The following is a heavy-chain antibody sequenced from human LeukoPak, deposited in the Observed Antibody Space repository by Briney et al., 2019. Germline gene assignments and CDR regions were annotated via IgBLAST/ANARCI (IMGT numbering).Heavy chain of an antibody. CDR3: ARSGKAYCSGGSCYSTTFDY. J-gene: IGHJ4*02. CDR1: GGSISSGGYY. D-gene: IGHD2-15*01. Sequence: SETLSLTCTVSGGSISSGGYYWSWIRQHPGKGLEWIGYIYYSGSTYYNPSLKSRVTISVDTSKNQFSLKLSSVTAADTAVYYCARSGKAYCSGGSCYSTTFDYWGQGTLVTVSS. CDR2: IYYSGST. V-gene: IGHV4-31*03.